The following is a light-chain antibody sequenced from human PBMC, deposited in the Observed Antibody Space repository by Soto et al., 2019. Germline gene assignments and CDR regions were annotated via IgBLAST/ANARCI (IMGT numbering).Light chain of an antibody. CDR1: QSVSTN. J-gene: IGKJ3*01. CDR3: QQYSNWPL. CDR2: DIS. V-gene: IGKV3D-15*01. Sequence: ETVMTQSPATLSVSPGERATLSCRASQSVSTNLAWYQQKPGQAPRLLIYDISLRGTGIPTRFSGSGSGTELTLTISSLQSEDFAVYYCQQYSNWPLFGPGTKVDIK.